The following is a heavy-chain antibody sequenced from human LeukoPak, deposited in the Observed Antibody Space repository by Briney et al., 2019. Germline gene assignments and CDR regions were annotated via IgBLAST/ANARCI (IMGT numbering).Heavy chain of an antibody. J-gene: IGHJ4*02. V-gene: IGHV3-74*01. CDR3: ARDPNVFEY. CDR2: INGDGSST. CDR1: GFTFRSYW. D-gene: IGHD1-1*01. Sequence: GGSLRLSCAASGFTFRSYWMHWVRQAPGKGLVWVSRINGDGSSTNYADSVKGRFTISRDSAKNTLYLQMNSLRAEDTAVYYCARDPNVFEYWGQGTLVTVSS.